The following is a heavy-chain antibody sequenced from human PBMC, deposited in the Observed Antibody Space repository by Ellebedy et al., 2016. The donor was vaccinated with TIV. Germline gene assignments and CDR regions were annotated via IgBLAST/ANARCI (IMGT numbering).Heavy chain of an antibody. Sequence: GESLKISCAASGFTFSDYYMSWIRRAPGKGLEWVSYISSSGNTIYYADSVKGRFTISRDNAKNSLYLQMNTLRTEDTAVYFCTRGSSSRGYFDSWGQGTLVTVSS. J-gene: IGHJ4*02. V-gene: IGHV3-11*04. D-gene: IGHD6-13*01. CDR2: ISSSGNTI. CDR3: TRGSSSRGYFDS. CDR1: GFTFSDYY.